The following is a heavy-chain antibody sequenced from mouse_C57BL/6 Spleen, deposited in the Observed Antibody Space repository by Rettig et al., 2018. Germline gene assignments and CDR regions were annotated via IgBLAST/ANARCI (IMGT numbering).Heavy chain of an antibody. D-gene: IGHD2-4*01. CDR3: MRHDYDGGYAMDY. Sequence: INYAPSIKDRFTIFRDNDKSTLYLQMSNVRSEDTATYFCMRHDYDGGYAMDYWGQGTSVTVSS. CDR2: I. J-gene: IGHJ4*01. V-gene: IGHV11-2*01.